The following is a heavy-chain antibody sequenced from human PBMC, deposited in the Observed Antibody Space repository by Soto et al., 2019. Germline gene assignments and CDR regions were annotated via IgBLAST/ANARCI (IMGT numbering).Heavy chain of an antibody. Sequence: PGGSLRLSCAASGFTFSSYAMSWVRQAPGKGLEWVSAISGSGGSTYYADSVKGRFTISRDNSKNTLYLQMNSLRAEDTAVYYCAKDSVILTGYYPAFDYWGQGTLVTVSS. CDR3: AKDSVILTGYYPAFDY. J-gene: IGHJ4*02. V-gene: IGHV3-23*01. CDR1: GFTFSSYA. CDR2: ISGSGGST. D-gene: IGHD3-9*01.